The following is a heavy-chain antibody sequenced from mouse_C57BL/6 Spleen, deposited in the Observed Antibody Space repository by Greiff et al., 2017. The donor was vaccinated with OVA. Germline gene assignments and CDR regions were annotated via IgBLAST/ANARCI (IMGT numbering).Heavy chain of an antibody. V-gene: IGHV7-3*01. CDR1: GFTFTDYY. Sequence: EVKLMESGGGLVQPGGSLSLSCAASGFTFTDYYMSWVRQPPGKALEWLGFIRNKANGYNTEYSASVKGRFTISRDNSQSVLYLQMNALRAEDSATYYCASYYDYYFDYWGQGTTLTVSS. D-gene: IGHD2-3*01. J-gene: IGHJ2*01. CDR2: IRNKANGYNT. CDR3: ASYYDYYFDY.